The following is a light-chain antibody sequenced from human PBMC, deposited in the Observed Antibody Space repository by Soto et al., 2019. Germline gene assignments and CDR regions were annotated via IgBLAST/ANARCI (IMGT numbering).Light chain of an antibody. CDR1: QNINSY. J-gene: IGKJ1*01. V-gene: IGKV3-11*01. Sequence: EIVLTQSPATLSLSPGERATLSCRASQNINSYLAWYQQKPGQAPRLLIYATSNRATGIPVRFSGSGSGTDFTLSISSLEPEDFAVYYCQQYNNWPWTFGQGTKVEIK. CDR2: ATS. CDR3: QQYNNWPWT.